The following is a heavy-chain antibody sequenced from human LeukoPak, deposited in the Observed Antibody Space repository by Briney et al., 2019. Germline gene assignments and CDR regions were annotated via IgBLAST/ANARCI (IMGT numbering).Heavy chain of an antibody. Sequence: SETLSLTCAVSGGSISSGGYSWSWIRQPPGKGLEWIGEINHSGSTNYNPSLKSRVTISVDTSKNQFSLKLSSVTAADTAVYYCARGAVAGIDYWGQGTLVTVSS. CDR3: ARGAVAGIDY. V-gene: IGHV4-30-2*01. D-gene: IGHD6-19*01. CDR2: INHSGST. J-gene: IGHJ4*02. CDR1: GGSISSGGYS.